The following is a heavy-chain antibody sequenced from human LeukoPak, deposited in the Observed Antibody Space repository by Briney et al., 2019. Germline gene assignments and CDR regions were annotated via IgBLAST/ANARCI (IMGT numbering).Heavy chain of an antibody. D-gene: IGHD5-18*01. V-gene: IGHV3-33*01. CDR1: TFTFSNFG. J-gene: IGHJ4*02. CDR2: IWYDGSNI. Sequence: GGSLRLSCAASTFTFSNFGMHWVRQAPGKELEWVAVIWYDGSNIYYADSVKGRFTVSRDNSKNTLYLQMNSLRAEDTAVYYCARDLKSGYSFGFDLWGQGTLVTVSP. CDR3: ARDLKSGYSFGFDL.